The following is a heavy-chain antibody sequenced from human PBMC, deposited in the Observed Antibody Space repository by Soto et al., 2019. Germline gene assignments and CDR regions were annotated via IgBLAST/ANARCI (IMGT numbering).Heavy chain of an antibody. CDR3: ARGGLGNIVVAMPAELNWFDP. V-gene: IGHV4-34*01. CDR1: GGSFSGYY. CDR2: INHSGST. D-gene: IGHD2-2*01. J-gene: IGHJ5*02. Sequence: SETLSLTCAVYGGSFSGYYWSWIRQPPGKGLEWIGEINHSGSTSYNPSLKSRVTISVDTSKNQFSLKLTSVTAADTAVYYCARGGLGNIVVAMPAELNWFDPWGQGTLVTVS.